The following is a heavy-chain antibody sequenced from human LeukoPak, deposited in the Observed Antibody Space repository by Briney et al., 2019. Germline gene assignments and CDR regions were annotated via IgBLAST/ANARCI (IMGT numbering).Heavy chain of an antibody. J-gene: IGHJ4*02. V-gene: IGHV3-23*01. CDR1: GFTFSSYS. CDR2: TSGSGRTT. D-gene: IGHD5-12*01. CDR3: AKAERFSGTKTPDY. Sequence: GGSLRLSCAASGFTFSSYSMNWVRQAPGKGLEWVSATSGSGRTTYYADSVKGRFTISRDNSKNTLYLQMNSLRAEDTAVYYCAKAERFSGTKTPDYWGQGSLVIVSS.